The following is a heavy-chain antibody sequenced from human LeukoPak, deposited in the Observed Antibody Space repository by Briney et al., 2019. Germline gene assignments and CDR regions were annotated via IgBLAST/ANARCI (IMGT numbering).Heavy chain of an antibody. Sequence: ASVKVSCKASGYTFTGYYIHWVRQAPGQGLGWMGWINPNSGGTKYAQKFQGRVTMTRDTSISTAYMELSRLRSDDTAVYYCGIAAAGSYYFDYWGQGTLVTVSS. CDR1: GYTFTGYY. J-gene: IGHJ4*02. V-gene: IGHV1-2*02. CDR2: INPNSGGT. CDR3: GIAAAGSYYFDY. D-gene: IGHD6-13*01.